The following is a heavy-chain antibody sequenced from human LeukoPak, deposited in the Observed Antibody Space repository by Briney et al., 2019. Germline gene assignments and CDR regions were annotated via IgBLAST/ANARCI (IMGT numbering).Heavy chain of an antibody. D-gene: IGHD6-6*01. CDR2: ISGSGGST. CDR3: AKDGSGVVAARPRYYYMDV. Sequence: GGSLRLSCAASGFTFSSYAMSWVRQAPGKGLEWVAAISGSGGSTYYADSVKGRFTISRDNSKNTLYLQMNSLRAEDTAVYYCAKDGSGVVAARPRYYYMDVWGKGTTVTVSS. J-gene: IGHJ6*03. V-gene: IGHV3-23*01. CDR1: GFTFSSYA.